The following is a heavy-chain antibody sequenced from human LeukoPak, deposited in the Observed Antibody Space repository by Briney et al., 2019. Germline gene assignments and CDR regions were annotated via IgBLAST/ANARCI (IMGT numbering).Heavy chain of an antibody. CDR3: ARVSTTANYFDY. CDR1: GFIFSSYA. J-gene: IGHJ4*02. CDR2: IWYDGTNK. D-gene: IGHD4-11*01. V-gene: IGHV3-33*08. Sequence: GGSLGLFCAASGFIFSSYAMHWDRQAAGKGREWVAIIWYDGTNKFYADSVKGRFTISRDNSKNTLYLQMNGLRAEDTAVYYCARVSTTANYFDYWGQGTLVTVSS.